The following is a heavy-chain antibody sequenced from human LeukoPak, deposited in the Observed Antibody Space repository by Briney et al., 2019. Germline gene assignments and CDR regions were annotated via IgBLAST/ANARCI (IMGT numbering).Heavy chain of an antibody. CDR3: ARVWCSGGTCYSRNRFDP. V-gene: IGHV1-8*01. CDR1: GYTFSTYD. J-gene: IGHJ5*02. D-gene: IGHD2-15*01. Sequence: GASVKVPCKASGYTFSTYDINWVRQAAGQGLEWMGWVNGNTGDTGYAQNFQDRVTMTRNTSINTAYMELSSLRSEDTAVYFCARVWCSGGTCYSRNRFDPWGQGTLVTVSS. CDR2: VNGNTGDT.